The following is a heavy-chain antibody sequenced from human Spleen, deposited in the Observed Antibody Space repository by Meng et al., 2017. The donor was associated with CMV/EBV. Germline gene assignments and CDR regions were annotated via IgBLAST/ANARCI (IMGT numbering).Heavy chain of an antibody. Sequence: GESLKISCAASGFTFSSYAMHWVRQAPGKGLEWVAVISYDGSNKYYADPVKGRFTISRDNSKNTLYLQMNSLRPEDTAVYYCARVGTFDFWSGYYPYWGQGTLVTVSS. D-gene: IGHD3-3*01. J-gene: IGHJ4*02. CDR2: ISYDGSNK. CDR3: ARVGTFDFWSGYYPY. V-gene: IGHV3-30*04. CDR1: GFTFSSYA.